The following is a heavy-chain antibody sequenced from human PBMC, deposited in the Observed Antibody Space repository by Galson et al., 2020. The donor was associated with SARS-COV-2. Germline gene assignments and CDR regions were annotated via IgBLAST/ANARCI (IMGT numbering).Heavy chain of an antibody. CDR2: ISGSGGSK. CDR1: GFTFSSYA. V-gene: IGHV3-23*01. CDR3: AKDEVLGNYGDYGSHAFEI. J-gene: IGHJ3*02. Sequence: GGSLRLSCAASGFTFSSYAMSWVRQAPGQGLEWVSAISGSGGSKYYADSVKGRFTISKDNSKNTLDLEMNSLRAEDTAVYYCAKDEVLGNYGDYGSHAFEIWGQGTMVTVSS. D-gene: IGHD4-17*01.